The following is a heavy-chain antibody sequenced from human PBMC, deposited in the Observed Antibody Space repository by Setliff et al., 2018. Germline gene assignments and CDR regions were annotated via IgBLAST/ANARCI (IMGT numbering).Heavy chain of an antibody. CDR2: ISHTGSI. D-gene: IGHD2-21*02. V-gene: IGHV4-38-2*02. Sequence: PSETLSLTCTVSGYSISSGYIWGWIRQPPGKGLEWVGNISHTGSINYNPSLKSRLTISRDTSKNQVSLKLNSVTANDTAVYYCARDLGHGGDSDYWGQGILVTVSS. CDR1: GYSISSGYI. J-gene: IGHJ4*02. CDR3: ARDLGHGGDSDY.